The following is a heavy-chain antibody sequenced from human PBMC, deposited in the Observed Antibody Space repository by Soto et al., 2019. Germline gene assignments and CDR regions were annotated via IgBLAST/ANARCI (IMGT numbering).Heavy chain of an antibody. Sequence: SVKVSCKASGGTFSSYTISWVRQAPGQGLEWMGRIIPILGIANYAQKFQGRVTITADKSTSTAYMELSSLRSEDTAVYYCARVLYCGYSPSGWFDPWGQGTLVTVSS. CDR2: IIPILGIA. V-gene: IGHV1-69*02. CDR3: ARVLYCGYSPSGWFDP. D-gene: IGHD5-12*01. J-gene: IGHJ5*02. CDR1: GGTFSSYT.